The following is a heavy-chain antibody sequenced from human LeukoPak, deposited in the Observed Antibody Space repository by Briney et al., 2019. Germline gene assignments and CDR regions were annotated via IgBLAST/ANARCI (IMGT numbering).Heavy chain of an antibody. CDR2: IKSDGSSA. J-gene: IGHJ4*02. CDR1: GFTFSSYW. CDR3: ARALYYDILTGYQTHTYYFDY. Sequence: PGGSLRLSCAASGFTFSSYWMHWVRQAPGKGLVWVSRIKSDGSSASYADSVKGRFTISRDNAKNTLNLQMNSLRAEDTAVYYCARALYYDILTGYQTHTYYFDYWGQGTLVTVSS. V-gene: IGHV3-74*01. D-gene: IGHD3-9*01.